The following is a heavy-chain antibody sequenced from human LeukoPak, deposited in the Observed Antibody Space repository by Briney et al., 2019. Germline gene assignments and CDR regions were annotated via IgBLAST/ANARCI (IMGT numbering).Heavy chain of an antibody. D-gene: IGHD3-22*01. CDR2: IIPILGIA. CDR3: ARGQAPHYDSSGYYAY. V-gene: IGHV1-69*04. CDR1: GGTFSSYA. J-gene: IGHJ4*02. Sequence: GSSVKVSCKASGGTFSSYAISWVRQAPGQGLEWMGRIIPILGIANYAQKFQGRVMITADKSTSTAYMELSSLRSEDTAVYYCARGQAPHYDSSGYYAYWGQGTLVTVSS.